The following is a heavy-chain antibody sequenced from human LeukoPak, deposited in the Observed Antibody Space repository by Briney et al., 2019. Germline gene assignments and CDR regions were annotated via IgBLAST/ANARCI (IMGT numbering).Heavy chain of an antibody. Sequence: GGSLRLSCAASGFTFSSFAMSWVRQAPAQGLEWVSAISDNSGNTYYADSVKGRFTISRDNSENTLYLQMNSLRAEDTALYYCSNGRTSSGTLQQDYWGQGTLVTVSS. CDR1: GFTFSSFA. V-gene: IGHV3-23*01. D-gene: IGHD6-19*01. CDR2: ISDNSGNT. CDR3: SNGRTSSGTLQQDY. J-gene: IGHJ4*02.